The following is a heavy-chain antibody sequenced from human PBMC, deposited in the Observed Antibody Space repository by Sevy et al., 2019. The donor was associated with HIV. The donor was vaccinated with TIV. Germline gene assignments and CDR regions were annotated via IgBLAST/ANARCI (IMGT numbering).Heavy chain of an antibody. D-gene: IGHD2-8*01. CDR1: GFTFSSYW. V-gene: IGHV3-74*03. Sequence: GGSLRLSCVVSGFTFSSYWMHWVRQGPGKGLVWVSRIGPDGRVTTYADCVKGRFTVSRDDAKNTVYQQMNSLRPEDTAAYYCAGAPDSGRNRCSHYYGMDVWGQGTTVSVSS. CDR3: AGAPDSGRNRCSHYYGMDV. CDR2: IGPDGRVT. J-gene: IGHJ6*02.